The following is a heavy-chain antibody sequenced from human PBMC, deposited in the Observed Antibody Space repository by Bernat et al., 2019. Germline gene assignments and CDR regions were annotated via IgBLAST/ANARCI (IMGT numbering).Heavy chain of an antibody. V-gene: IGHV4-39*01. CDR2: IYYSGTT. CDR3: ARRSKTSGKYWLDP. D-gene: IGHD1-26*01. J-gene: IGHJ5*02. CDR1: GGSISGSDYY. Sequence: LQLQESGPGLLKPSETLSLTCTVSGGSISGSDYYWGWIRQPPGDGLEWMGSIYYSGTTYYNPSLKIRLTISVDTTENQFSLKLSSMTAANTVVYYCARRSKTSGKYWLDPWGQGTVVTVCS.